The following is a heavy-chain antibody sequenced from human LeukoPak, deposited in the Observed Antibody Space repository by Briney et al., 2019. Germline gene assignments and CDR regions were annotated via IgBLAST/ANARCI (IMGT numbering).Heavy chain of an antibody. CDR1: GGSFSGYY. D-gene: IGHD3-16*01. J-gene: IGHJ3*02. CDR3: ARGRRRLDAFDI. CDR2: IKHSGRT. Sequence: PSETLSLTSAVYGGSFSGYYWSWIRQPPGKVLEWIGEIKHSGRTNYNPSLKSRVTISVDTSKNQFSLKLSSVTAADTAVYYCARGRRRLDAFDIWGQGTMVTVSS. V-gene: IGHV4-34*01.